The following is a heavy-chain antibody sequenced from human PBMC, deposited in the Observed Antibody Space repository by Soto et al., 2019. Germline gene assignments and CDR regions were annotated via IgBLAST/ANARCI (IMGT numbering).Heavy chain of an antibody. CDR1: GFTFSSYA. J-gene: IGHJ4*02. V-gene: IGHV3-23*01. Sequence: GGSLRLSCAASGFTFSSYAMSWVRQAPGKGLEWVSAISGSGGSTYYADSVKGRFTISRDNSKNTLYLQMNSLRAEDTAVYYCAKDLRSGWPDPYYFDYRGQRTPVTVSS. CDR3: AKDLRSGWPDPYYFDY. D-gene: IGHD6-19*01. CDR2: ISGSGGST.